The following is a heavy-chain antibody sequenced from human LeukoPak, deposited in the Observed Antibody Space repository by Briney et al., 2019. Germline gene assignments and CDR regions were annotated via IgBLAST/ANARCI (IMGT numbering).Heavy chain of an antibody. Sequence: GGSLRLSCAASGFTFSSYDMHCVRQAPGKGLEWVAVISYDGSNKYYADSVKGLFTISRDNSKNTLYLQMNSLRADDTAVYYCAKEVIAAAGRGTNWFDPWGQGTLVTVSS. CDR2: ISYDGSNK. D-gene: IGHD6-13*01. V-gene: IGHV3-30*18. CDR1: GFTFSSYD. CDR3: AKEVIAAAGRGTNWFDP. J-gene: IGHJ5*02.